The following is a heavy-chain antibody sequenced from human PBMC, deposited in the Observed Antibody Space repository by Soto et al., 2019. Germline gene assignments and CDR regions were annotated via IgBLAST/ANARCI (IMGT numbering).Heavy chain of an antibody. J-gene: IGHJ4*02. V-gene: IGHV3-48*01. CDR1: GFTFSSYS. Sequence: EVQLVESGGGLVQPGGSLRLSCAASGFTFSSYSMNWVRQAPGKGLEWVSYISSSSRTIYYADSVKGRFTISRDNAKNSLYLQMNSLRAEDTAVYYCARGRDIVVVVAATIDYWGQGTLVTVSS. D-gene: IGHD2-15*01. CDR2: ISSSSRTI. CDR3: ARGRDIVVVVAATIDY.